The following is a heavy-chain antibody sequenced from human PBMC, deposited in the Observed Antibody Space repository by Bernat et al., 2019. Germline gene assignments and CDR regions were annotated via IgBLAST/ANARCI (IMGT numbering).Heavy chain of an antibody. Sequence: EVQLVESGGGLVQPGGSLRLSCAASGFTFSSYWMSWVRQAPGKGLEWVANIKQDGSEKYYVDSVKGRFTISRDNAKNSLYLQMNSLRAEDTAVYYCARDGLGVGYYDFWSGYYTGRAFDIWGQGTMVTVSS. V-gene: IGHV3-7*03. CDR3: ARDGLGVGYYDFWSGYYTGRAFDI. CDR2: IKQDGSEK. J-gene: IGHJ3*02. CDR1: GFTFSSYW. D-gene: IGHD3-3*01.